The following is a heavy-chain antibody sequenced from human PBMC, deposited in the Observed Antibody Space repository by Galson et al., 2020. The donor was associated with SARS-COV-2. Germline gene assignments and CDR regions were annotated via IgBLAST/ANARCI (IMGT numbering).Heavy chain of an antibody. Sequence: QLGESLKISCAASGFTFSSYWMSWVRQPPGQGLEWVANIHQEGHKNSYVDSVKGRFAISRDNAKQTLYLQMNSLRVDDTAVYYCVREDGEFRHWGQGTLVTVPS. J-gene: IGHJ4*02. CDR2: IHQEGHKN. CDR1: GFTFSSYW. CDR3: VREDGEFRH. V-gene: IGHV3-7*01. D-gene: IGHD3-10*01.